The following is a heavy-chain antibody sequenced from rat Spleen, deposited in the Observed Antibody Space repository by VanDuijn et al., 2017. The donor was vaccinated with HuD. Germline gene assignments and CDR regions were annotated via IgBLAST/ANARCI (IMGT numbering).Heavy chain of an antibody. Sequence: EVQLVESDGGLVQPGRSLKLSCAASGFTFSDYGMAWVRQAPTKGLEWVATISSDGRRNYYRDSVKGRFTISRDNAKSTLYLQMDSLRSEDTATYYCARQDTSGYSNWFTYWGQGTLVTVSS. J-gene: IGHJ3*01. CDR1: GFTFSDYG. CDR3: ARQDTSGYSNWFTY. D-gene: IGHD4-3*01. CDR2: ISSDGRRN. V-gene: IGHV5-29*01.